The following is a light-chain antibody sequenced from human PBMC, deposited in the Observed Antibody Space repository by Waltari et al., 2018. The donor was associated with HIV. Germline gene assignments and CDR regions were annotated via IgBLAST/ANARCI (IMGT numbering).Light chain of an antibody. V-gene: IGLV1-44*01. Sequence: QPVLTQPPSASGTPGQRVTLSCSGSSSNIGSNTVNWYQPLPATAPKLLIYSNNQRPSGVPDRFSGSKSGTSASLAISGLQSEDEAEYYCAAWDDSLNGRVFGGGTKLTVL. CDR1: SSNIGSNT. J-gene: IGLJ3*02. CDR2: SNN. CDR3: AAWDDSLNGRV.